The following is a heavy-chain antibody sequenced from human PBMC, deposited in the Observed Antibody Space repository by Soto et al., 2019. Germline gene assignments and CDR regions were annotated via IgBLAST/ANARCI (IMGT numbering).Heavy chain of an antibody. CDR1: GGSISSYY. Sequence: TLSLTCTVSGGSISSYYWSWIRQPPGKGLEWIGYIYYSGITDYNPSLKSRVTMTRDTSISTAYMELSRLRSDDTAVYYCTWGRGFHDYWGQGTLVTVSS. CDR3: TWGRGFHDY. V-gene: IGHV4-59*03. CDR2: IYYSGIT. D-gene: IGHD5-12*01. J-gene: IGHJ4*02.